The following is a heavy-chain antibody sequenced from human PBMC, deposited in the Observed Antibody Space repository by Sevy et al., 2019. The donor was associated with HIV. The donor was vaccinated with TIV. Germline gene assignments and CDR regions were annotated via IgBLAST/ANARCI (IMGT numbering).Heavy chain of an antibody. V-gene: IGHV3-33*01. J-gene: IGHJ4*02. D-gene: IGHD3-10*01. CDR2: IWYDGSNK. CDR3: ARSYYYGSGSYWGGY. Sequence: GSLRLSCAASGFTFSSYGMHWVRQAPGKGLEWVAVIWYDGSNKYYAASVKGRFTISRDNSKNALYLQMNSLRAEDTAVYYCARSYYYGSGSYWGGYWGQGTLVTVSS. CDR1: GFTFSSYG.